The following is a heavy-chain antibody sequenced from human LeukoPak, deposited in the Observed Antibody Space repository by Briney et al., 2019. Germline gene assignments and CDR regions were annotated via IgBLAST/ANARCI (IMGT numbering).Heavy chain of an antibody. CDR3: AKMTRFGGFDI. D-gene: IGHD3-10*01. CDR2: ISWNSGSI. V-gene: IGHV3-9*01. CDR1: GFTFDDYA. J-gene: IGHJ3*02. Sequence: QPGGSLRLSCAASGFTFDDYAMHWVRQAPGKGLEWVSGISWNSGSIGYADSVKGRFTISRDNAKNSLYLQMNSLRAEDTALYYCAKMTRFGGFDIWGQGTMVTVSS.